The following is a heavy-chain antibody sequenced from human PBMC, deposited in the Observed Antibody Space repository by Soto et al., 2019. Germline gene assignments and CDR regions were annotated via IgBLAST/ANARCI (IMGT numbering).Heavy chain of an antibody. D-gene: IGHD3-16*02. CDR1: GYTFTSYD. Sequence: QVQLVQSGAEVKKPGASVKVSCKASGYTFTSYDINWVRQATGQGLEWMGWMNPNSGNTGYAQKFQGRVTMTSNTSRSRAYMELSSLRSEDTAVYYCARYSPVLRQNYIWGSYRPRGAFDIWGQGTMVTVSS. CDR3: ARYSPVLRQNYIWGSYRPRGAFDI. J-gene: IGHJ3*02. CDR2: MNPNSGNT. V-gene: IGHV1-8*01.